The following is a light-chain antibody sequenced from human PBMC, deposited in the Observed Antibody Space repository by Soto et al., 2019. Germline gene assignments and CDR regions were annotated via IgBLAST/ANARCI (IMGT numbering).Light chain of an antibody. Sequence: SYELTQPPSVSVSPGQTASITCSGDGLGKKYVRWYQQKPGQSPVMVMYQDSKRPSGIPERFSGSTSGNTATLTISVTQALDEADFYCQAWDSSTPVIFGGGTKVTVL. J-gene: IGLJ2*01. CDR1: GLGKKY. CDR3: QAWDSSTPVI. V-gene: IGLV3-1*01. CDR2: QDS.